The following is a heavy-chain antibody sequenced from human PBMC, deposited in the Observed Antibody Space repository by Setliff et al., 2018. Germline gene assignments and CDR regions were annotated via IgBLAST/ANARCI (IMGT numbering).Heavy chain of an antibody. CDR2: INTNTGNP. D-gene: IGHD2-15*01. CDR3: ARDNRGYAWDYYYYMDV. V-gene: IGHV7-4-1*02. CDR1: GYTFTSYA. J-gene: IGHJ6*03. Sequence: ASVKVSCKASGYTFTSYAMNWVRQAPGQGLEWMGWINTNTGNPTYAQGFTGRFVFPLDTSVSTAYLQISSLKAEDTAVYYCARDNRGYAWDYYYYMDVWGKGTTVTVSS.